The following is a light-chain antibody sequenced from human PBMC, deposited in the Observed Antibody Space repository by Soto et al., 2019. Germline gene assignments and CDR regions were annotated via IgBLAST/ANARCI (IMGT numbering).Light chain of an antibody. CDR2: DAS. CDR1: QSISSW. CDR3: HQCDSSPWT. J-gene: IGKJ1*01. V-gene: IGKV1-5*01. Sequence: DIQMTQSPSTLSASVGDRVTITCRASQSISSWLAWYQQKPGKAPKLLIYDASSLESGVPSRFSGSGSGTEFTLTISRLEPEDFAVFYCHQCDSSPWTFGQGTKVDI.